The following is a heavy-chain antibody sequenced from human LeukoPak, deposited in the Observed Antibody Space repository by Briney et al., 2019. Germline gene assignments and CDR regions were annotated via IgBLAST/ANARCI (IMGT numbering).Heavy chain of an antibody. CDR2: INPNSGGT. J-gene: IGHJ4*02. D-gene: IGHD2-2*01. CDR1: GYPFTSFY. CDR3: ARSVVVIPAATLDRYYFDY. Sequence: ASVKVSCKTSGYPFTSFYMHWVRQAPGQGLEWMGWINPNSGGTNAAQKFQGRLTMTRDTSISTAYMELRRLRSDDTAVYYCARSVVVIPAATLDRYYFDYWGQGTLVTVSS. V-gene: IGHV1-2*02.